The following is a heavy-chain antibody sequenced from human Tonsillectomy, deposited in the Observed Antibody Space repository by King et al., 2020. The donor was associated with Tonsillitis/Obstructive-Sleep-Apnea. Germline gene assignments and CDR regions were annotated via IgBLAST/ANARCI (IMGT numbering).Heavy chain of an antibody. CDR2: IYWDDDK. J-gene: IGHJ1*01. D-gene: IGHD6-13*01. CDR1: GFSLSTSGVG. V-gene: IGHV2-5*02. Sequence: LTLKESGPTLVKPTQTLTLTCTFSGFSLSTSGVGVGWIRQPPGKALEWLALIYWDDDKRYRPSLKSRLTITKDTSKNQVVLTMTNTDPVDTATYYGALSYSSEYFQHWGQGTLVTVSS. CDR3: ALSYSSEYFQH.